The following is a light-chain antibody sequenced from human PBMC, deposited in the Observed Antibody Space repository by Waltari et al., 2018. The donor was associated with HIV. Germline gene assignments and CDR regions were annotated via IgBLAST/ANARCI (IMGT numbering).Light chain of an antibody. CDR1: QSSSSW. CDR3: QQYNNYRRT. CDR2: KAS. J-gene: IGKJ1*01. V-gene: IGKV1-5*03. Sequence: DIQMTQSPSTLSAFVGDRVTITCRASQSSSSWLAWYQQKPGKAPKLLIYKASSLESGVPSRFSGSGSGTEFTLTISSLQPDDFATYYCQQYNNYRRTFGQGTKVEIK.